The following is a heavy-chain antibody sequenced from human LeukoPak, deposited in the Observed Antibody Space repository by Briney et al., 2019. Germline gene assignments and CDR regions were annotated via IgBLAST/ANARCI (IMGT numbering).Heavy chain of an antibody. Sequence: PSDTLSLTCTVSGGSISSYYWSWIRQPPGEGLEWIGYIYYSGSTNYNPSLKSRVTISVDTSKNQFSLKLSSVTAADTAVYYCARDRVDTDAFDIWGQGTMVTVSS. CDR1: GGSISSYY. CDR3: ARDRVDTDAFDI. CDR2: IYYSGST. V-gene: IGHV4-59*01. J-gene: IGHJ3*02. D-gene: IGHD5-18*01.